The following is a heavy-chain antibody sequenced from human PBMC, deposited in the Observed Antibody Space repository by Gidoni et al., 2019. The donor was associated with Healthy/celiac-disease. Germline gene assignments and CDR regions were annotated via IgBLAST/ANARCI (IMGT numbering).Heavy chain of an antibody. CDR1: GFTFSSYA. Sequence: EVQLLESGGGLVQPGGSLRLSCAASGFTFSSYAMSWVRQAQGKGLECVSDMSGRCGSTYYADSVKGLFTISRDNSKNTLYLQRNSLRAEDTAVYDCAKERRAGYSKTNWFDPWGQGTLVTVSS. D-gene: IGHD5-18*01. V-gene: IGHV3-23*01. CDR2: MSGRCGST. CDR3: AKERRAGYSKTNWFDP. J-gene: IGHJ5*02.